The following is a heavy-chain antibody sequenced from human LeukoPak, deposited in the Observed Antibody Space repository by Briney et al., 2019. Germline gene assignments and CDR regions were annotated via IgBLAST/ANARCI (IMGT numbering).Heavy chain of an antibody. CDR3: AKVQDTYYYDSSGYYSPPIGY. CDR1: GFTVSSNY. V-gene: IGHV3-30*18. J-gene: IGHJ4*02. D-gene: IGHD3-22*01. CDR2: ISYDGSNK. Sequence: GSLRLSCAASGFTVSSNYMSWVRQAPGKGLEWVAVISYDGSNKYYADSEKGRFTISRDNSKNTLYLQMNSLRAEDTAVYYCAKVQDTYYYDSSGYYSPPIGYWGQGTLVTVSS.